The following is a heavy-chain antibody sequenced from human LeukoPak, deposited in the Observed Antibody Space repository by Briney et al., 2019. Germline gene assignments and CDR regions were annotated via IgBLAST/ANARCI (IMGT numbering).Heavy chain of an antibody. CDR1: GGSLSPHY. D-gene: IGHD5-12*01. V-gene: IGHV4-34*01. CDR3: ARVPLWWLTPFDY. CDR2: INNRGTT. Sequence: SETLSLTCAVSGGSLSPHYWAWIRQPLGKGLEWIGEINNRGTTNYCPSLKGQVTISVDTSKNQFSLKLTSVTAADTAMYYCARVPLWWLTPFDYWGQGTLATVSS. J-gene: IGHJ4*02.